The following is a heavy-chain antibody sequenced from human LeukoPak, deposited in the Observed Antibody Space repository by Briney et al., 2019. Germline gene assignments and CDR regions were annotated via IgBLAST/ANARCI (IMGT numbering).Heavy chain of an antibody. D-gene: IGHD3-10*01. CDR2: INPNSGGT. CDR1: GYTFTGYY. CDR3: ASPYGSGSSRSDY. V-gene: IGHV1-2*06. J-gene: IGHJ4*02. Sequence: ASVKVSCKASGYTFTGYYMHWVRQAPGQGLEWMGRINPNSGGTNYAQKFQGRVTMTRETSISTAYMELSRLRSDDTAVYSCASPYGSGSSRSDYWGQGTLVTVSS.